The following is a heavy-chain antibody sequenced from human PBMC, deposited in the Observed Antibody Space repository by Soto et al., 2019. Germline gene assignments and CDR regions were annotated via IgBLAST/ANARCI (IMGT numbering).Heavy chain of an antibody. D-gene: IGHD3-16*01. CDR3: AKDQSRGTTLSYPDF. V-gene: IGHV3-23*01. Sequence: QLLESGGGLVQPGGSQRLSCAAPGFAFNKYVMTWVRQPPGKGLEWVSGITGGGETTYYAESVKGRFTISRDNSKNTLFLQMKSLRADDTAVYFCAKDQSRGTTLSYPDFWGQGTLVIVPP. CDR2: ITGGGETT. J-gene: IGHJ4*02. CDR1: GFAFNKYV.